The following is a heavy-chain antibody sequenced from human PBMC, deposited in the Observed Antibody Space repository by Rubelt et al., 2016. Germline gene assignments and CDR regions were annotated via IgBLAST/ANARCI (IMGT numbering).Heavy chain of an antibody. CDR1: GFTFSSYG. J-gene: IGHJ6*02. V-gene: IGHV3-33*01. CDR2: IWYDGSNK. CDR3: ARGYYDFWSGIYYYYGMDV. Sequence: QVQLVESGGGVVQPGRSLRLSCAASGFTFSSYGMHWVRQAPGKGLEWVAVIWYDGSNKYYADSVKGRFTISRYNSKNTLYLQMNSLRAEDTAVYYCARGYYDFWSGIYYYYGMDVWGQGTTVTVSS. D-gene: IGHD3-3*01.